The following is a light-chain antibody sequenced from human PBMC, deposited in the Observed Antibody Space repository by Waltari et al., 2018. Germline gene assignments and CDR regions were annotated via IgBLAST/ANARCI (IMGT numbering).Light chain of an antibody. V-gene: IGLV1-51*01. CDR3: GTWDSDLNTVL. CDR1: SPNIGANY. J-gene: IGLJ2*01. Sequence: QPLLTQPPPVSAAPGQKVSISCPGTSPNIGANYFFWYQHLPGTAPKLPIYDNNERPSGIPDRFSGSKSGNSATLAITGLQTGDEADYYCGTWDSDLNTVLFGGGTKVTVL. CDR2: DNN.